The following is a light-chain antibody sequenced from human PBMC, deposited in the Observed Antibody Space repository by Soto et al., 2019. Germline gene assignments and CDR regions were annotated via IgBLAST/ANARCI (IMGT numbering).Light chain of an antibody. CDR1: QSVNSK. J-gene: IGKJ1*01. CDR3: QQYKNWPWT. Sequence: EIVMTHSPATLSVSPGERATLSCRASQSVNSKLAWYQQKPGQAPRLLIYAASTRATGIPARFSGSGSGTAFTRTISSLQSGDFVVYYCQQYKNWPWTFGQGTKVEIK. V-gene: IGKV3-15*01. CDR2: AAS.